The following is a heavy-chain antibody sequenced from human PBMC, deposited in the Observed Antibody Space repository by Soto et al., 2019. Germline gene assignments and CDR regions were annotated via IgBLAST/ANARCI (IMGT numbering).Heavy chain of an antibody. D-gene: IGHD2-2*01. CDR3: ARVSPMELARGGSSALDY. CDR1: GYTFTSYA. Sequence: ASVKVSCKASGYTFTSYAMHWVRQAPGQRLEWMGWINAGNGNTKYSQKFQGRVTNTRDTSASTAYMELSSLRSEDTAVYYCARVSPMELARGGSSALDYWGQGTLVTVSS. V-gene: IGHV1-3*01. CDR2: INAGNGNT. J-gene: IGHJ4*02.